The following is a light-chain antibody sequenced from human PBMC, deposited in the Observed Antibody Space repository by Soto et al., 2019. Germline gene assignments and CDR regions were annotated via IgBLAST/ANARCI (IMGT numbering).Light chain of an antibody. CDR1: SSDVGGYNY. J-gene: IGLJ2*01. CDR3: SSYTSSSTRV. V-gene: IGLV2-14*01. CDR2: DVS. Sequence: QSALTQPASVSGSPGQSITISCTGTSSDVGGYNYVSWYQQHPGKAPKLMIYDVSNRPSGVSYRFSGSKSGNTASLTISGLQAEHEADYYCSSYTSSSTRVFGGGTKLTVL.